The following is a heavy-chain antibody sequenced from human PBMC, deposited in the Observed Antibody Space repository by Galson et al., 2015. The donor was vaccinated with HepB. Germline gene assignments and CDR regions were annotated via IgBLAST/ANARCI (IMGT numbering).Heavy chain of an antibody. CDR2: ISYDGSQK. D-gene: IGHD2-2*01. J-gene: IGHJ6*02. Sequence: SLRLSCAASGFTFSSYGMHWVRQAPGKGLEWVTVISYDGSQKYYADSVKGRFTISRDDSKNTLYLQMNSLRAEDTAVYFCARDHQLQAVYYYYGMDVWGQGTTVTVSS. CDR3: ARDHQLQAVYYYYGMDV. V-gene: IGHV3-30*03. CDR1: GFTFSSYG.